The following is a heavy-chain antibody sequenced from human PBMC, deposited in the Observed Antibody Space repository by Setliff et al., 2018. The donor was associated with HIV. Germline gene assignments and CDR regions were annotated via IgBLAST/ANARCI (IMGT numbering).Heavy chain of an antibody. CDR2: ISAYNGYT. CDR1: DYTFTNYG. V-gene: IGHV1-18*01. Sequence: ASVKVSCKASDYTFTNYGISWVRQAHGQGLEWMGWISAYNGYTNYAQKLQGRVTMTTDTSTSTVYMELRSLRSDDTAVYYCAREYRATWDFRVGFDIWGQGTMVTVSS. J-gene: IGHJ3*02. CDR3: AREYRATWDFRVGFDI. D-gene: IGHD3-3*01.